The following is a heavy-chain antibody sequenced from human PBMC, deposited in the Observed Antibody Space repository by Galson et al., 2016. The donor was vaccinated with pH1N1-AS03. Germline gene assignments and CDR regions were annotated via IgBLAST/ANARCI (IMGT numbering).Heavy chain of an antibody. D-gene: IGHD4-23*01. J-gene: IGHJ4*02. V-gene: IGHV2-5*02. CDR2: IYWDDDK. CDR1: GFSHSASGVA. CDR3: AHRHGGNSHYFGY. Sequence: PALVKPTQTLTLTCTLSGFSHSASGVAVAWIRQPPGKALEWLAPIYWDDDKRYSPSLRAKLTIPKDSSTNQVVLTMTNMDPVDTATYYCAHRHGGNSHYFGYWGPGTLVTVSS.